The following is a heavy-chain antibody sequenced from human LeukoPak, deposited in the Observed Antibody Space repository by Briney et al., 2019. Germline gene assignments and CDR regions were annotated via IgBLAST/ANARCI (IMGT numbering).Heavy chain of an antibody. CDR3: ARRAGDYSHPYDY. J-gene: IGHJ4*02. V-gene: IGHV3-23*01. Sequence: GGSLRLSCAASGFTFSSYSINWVRQAPGKGLEWVSAISYSGGSTYYADSERGRFTISRDNSKNTLYLQMNSLRAEDTAVYYCARRAGDYSHPYDYWGQGTLVTVSS. CDR1: GFTFSSYS. D-gene: IGHD3-22*01. CDR2: ISYSGGST.